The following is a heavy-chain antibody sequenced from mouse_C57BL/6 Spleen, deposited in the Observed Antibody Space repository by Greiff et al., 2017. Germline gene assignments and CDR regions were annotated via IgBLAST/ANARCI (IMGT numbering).Heavy chain of an antibody. D-gene: IGHD1-1*01. CDR3: ARYEDYCSSPFAY. CDR1: GFTFTDYY. J-gene: IGHJ3*01. Sequence: EVKLMESGGGLVQPGGSLSLSCAASGFTFTDYYMSWVRQPPGKALEWLGFIRNKAHGYTTEYSASVKGRFTISRDNSPSILYLQMNALRAEDSATYYCARYEDYCSSPFAYWGQGTLVTVSA. CDR2: IRNKAHGYTT. V-gene: IGHV7-3*01.